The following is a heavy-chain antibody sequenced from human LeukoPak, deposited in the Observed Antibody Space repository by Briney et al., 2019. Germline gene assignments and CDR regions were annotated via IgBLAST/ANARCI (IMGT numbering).Heavy chain of an antibody. CDR2: ISSNRNTI. D-gene: IGHD6-13*01. Sequence: GGSLRLSCAASTFTFSSYSMNWVRQAPGKGLEWVSYISSNRNTIYYADSVKGRFTISRDNAKNSLYLQMNSLRAEDTAVYYCARGIGSSSWPLALWGQGTLVTVSS. CDR1: TFTFSSYS. J-gene: IGHJ4*02. V-gene: IGHV3-48*01. CDR3: ARGIGSSSWPLAL.